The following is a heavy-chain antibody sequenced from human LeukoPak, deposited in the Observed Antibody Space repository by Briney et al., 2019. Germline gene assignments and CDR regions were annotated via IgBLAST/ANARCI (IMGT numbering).Heavy chain of an antibody. Sequence: PSETLSLTCAVSGGSISSNNWWSWVRQPPGKGLEWIGEIFHGGNTNYNPSLKSRVTMSIDTSNNHFSLKLSSVTAADTAVYYCARRIGAPRTYDYYDTPKYYFDYWGQGTLVTVSS. CDR1: GGSISSNNW. V-gene: IGHV4-4*02. CDR2: IFHGGNT. D-gene: IGHD3-22*01. CDR3: ARRIGAPRTYDYYDTPKYYFDY. J-gene: IGHJ4*02.